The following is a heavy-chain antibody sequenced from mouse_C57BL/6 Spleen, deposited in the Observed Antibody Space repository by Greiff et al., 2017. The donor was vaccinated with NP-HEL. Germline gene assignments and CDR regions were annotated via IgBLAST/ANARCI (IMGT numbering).Heavy chain of an antibody. D-gene: IGHD3-3*01. CDR1: GYAFSSYW. Sequence: QVQLKESGAELVKPGASVKISCKASGYAFSSYWMNWVKQRPGKGLEWIGQIYPGDGDTNYNGKFKGKATLTADKSSSTAYMQLSSLTSEDSAVYFWARGAGANWPAWFAYWGQGTMVTVSA. CDR3: ARGAGANWPAWFAY. CDR2: IYPGDGDT. V-gene: IGHV1-80*01. J-gene: IGHJ3*01.